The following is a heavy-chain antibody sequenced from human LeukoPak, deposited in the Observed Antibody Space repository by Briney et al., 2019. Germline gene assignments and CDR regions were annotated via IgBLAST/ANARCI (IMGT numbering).Heavy chain of an antibody. V-gene: IGHV3-23*01. CDR3: AKDFVGYSSGCSRFTY. J-gene: IGHJ4*02. Sequence: PGGSLRLSCAASGFTFGSYGMSWVRQAPGKGLEWVSAISGSGGSTYYADSVKGRFTISRDNSKNTLYLQMNSLRAEDTAVYYCAKDFVGYSSGCSRFTYWGQGTLVTVSS. CDR2: ISGSGGST. D-gene: IGHD6-19*01. CDR1: GFTFGSYG.